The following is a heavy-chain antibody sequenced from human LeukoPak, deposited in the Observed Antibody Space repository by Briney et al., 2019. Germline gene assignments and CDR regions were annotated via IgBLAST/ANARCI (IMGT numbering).Heavy chain of an antibody. Sequence: GGSLRLSCVASGLTFSSHAMTWVRQTPGKGLEWVSGITGSGGTTYHADSVKGRFTISRDNAKNSLYLQMTSLRPEDTALYYCAGGTGWLIDSWGQGTLVTVSS. CDR3: AGGTGWLIDS. CDR2: ITGSGGTT. CDR1: GLTFSSHA. V-gene: IGHV3-23*01. J-gene: IGHJ4*02. D-gene: IGHD3-9*01.